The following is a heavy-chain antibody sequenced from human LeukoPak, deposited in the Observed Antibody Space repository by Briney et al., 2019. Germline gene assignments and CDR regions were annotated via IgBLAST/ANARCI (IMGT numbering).Heavy chain of an antibody. V-gene: IGHV3-66*01. CDR3: AKRRGLELLYYYYMDV. CDR1: GFTFDDYT. D-gene: IGHD1-7*01. Sequence: PGGSLRLSCAASGFTFDDYTMSWVRQAPGKGLEWVSLIYSGGSTYYADSVKGRFTISRDNSKNTLYLQMNSLRAEDTAVYYCAKRRGLELLYYYYMDVWGKGTTVTVSS. CDR2: IYSGGST. J-gene: IGHJ6*03.